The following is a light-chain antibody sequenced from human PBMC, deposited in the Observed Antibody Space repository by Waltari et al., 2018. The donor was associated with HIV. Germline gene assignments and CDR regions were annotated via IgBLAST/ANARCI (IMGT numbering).Light chain of an antibody. Sequence: QTVVTQEPSFSVSPGGTVTLTCALNSDSVSINYYPGWFQQTPGQAPRTLISGTYSRSSGVPDRFSGSIRGNKAALTITGAQADDDSVYFCALYMTGAKWVFGGGTKLTVL. CDR3: ALYMTGAKWV. CDR2: GTY. CDR1: SDSVSINYY. J-gene: IGLJ3*02. V-gene: IGLV8-61*01.